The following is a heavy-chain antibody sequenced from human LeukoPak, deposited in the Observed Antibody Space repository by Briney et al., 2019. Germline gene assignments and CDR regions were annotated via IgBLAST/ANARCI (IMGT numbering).Heavy chain of an antibody. D-gene: IGHD6-19*01. CDR1: GDSVSSSY. CDR3: ARVQWLPLDVFNF. J-gene: IGHJ3*01. Sequence: SETLSLTCAVSGDSVSSSYWSWIRQPPGKGLEWIGYIHYSGSTDYNPSLKSRVTMSVDTSKNQSSLKINSVTAADTAIYFCARVQWLPLDVFNFWGQGTMVTVSS. CDR2: IHYSGST. V-gene: IGHV4-59*02.